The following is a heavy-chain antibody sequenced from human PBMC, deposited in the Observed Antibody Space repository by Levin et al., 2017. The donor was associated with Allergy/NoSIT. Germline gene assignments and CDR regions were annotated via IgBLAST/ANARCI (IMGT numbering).Heavy chain of an antibody. V-gene: IGHV1-18*01. Sequence: ASVKVSCKASGYTFTSYGISWVRQAPGQGLEWMGWISAYNGNTNYAQKLQGRVTMTTDTSTSTAYMELRSLRSDDTAVYYCARDNWGTVTTFSKYYFDYWGQGTLVTVSS. J-gene: IGHJ4*02. D-gene: IGHD4-17*01. CDR2: ISAYNGNT. CDR1: GYTFTSYG. CDR3: ARDNWGTVTTFSKYYFDY.